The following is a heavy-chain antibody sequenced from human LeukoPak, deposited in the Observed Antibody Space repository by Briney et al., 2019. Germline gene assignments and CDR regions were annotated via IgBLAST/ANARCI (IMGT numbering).Heavy chain of an antibody. CDR1: GFTFDNYA. Sequence: GGSLRLSRAASGFTFDNYAMHWVRQAPGKGLEWLSIIRWNSGYIGYADSVKGRFTISRDNAKKSLDLQMNSLRAEDTAFYYCAKVRGTYSSGYFFDYWGQGTLVTVSS. CDR3: AKVRGTYSSGYFFDY. J-gene: IGHJ4*02. V-gene: IGHV3-9*01. D-gene: IGHD6-19*01. CDR2: IRWNSGYI.